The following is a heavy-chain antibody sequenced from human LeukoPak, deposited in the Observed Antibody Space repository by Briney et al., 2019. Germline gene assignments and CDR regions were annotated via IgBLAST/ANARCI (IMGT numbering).Heavy chain of an antibody. CDR3: AATARYCSSTSCYRGLDY. Sequence: GASVKVSCKVSGYTLTELSMHWVRQAPGKGLEWMGGFDPEDGETIYAQKFQGRVTMTEDTSTDTAYMELSSLGSEDTAVYYCAATARYCSSTSCYRGLDYWGQGTLVTVSS. D-gene: IGHD2-2*01. J-gene: IGHJ4*02. CDR2: FDPEDGET. V-gene: IGHV1-24*01. CDR1: GYTLTELS.